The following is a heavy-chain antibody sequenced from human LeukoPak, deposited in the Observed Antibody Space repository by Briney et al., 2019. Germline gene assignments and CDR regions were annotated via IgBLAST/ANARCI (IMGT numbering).Heavy chain of an antibody. D-gene: IGHD3-10*01. J-gene: IGHJ4*02. Sequence: ASVKVSCKASGYTFTSYGISWVRQAPGQGLEWMGWVSAYNGNTNHAQKIQGRVTMTTDTSTSTAYMELRSLRSDDTAVYCCARGSGSLDPFDYWGQGTLVTVSS. CDR2: VSAYNGNT. V-gene: IGHV1-18*01. CDR3: ARGSGSLDPFDY. CDR1: GYTFTSYG.